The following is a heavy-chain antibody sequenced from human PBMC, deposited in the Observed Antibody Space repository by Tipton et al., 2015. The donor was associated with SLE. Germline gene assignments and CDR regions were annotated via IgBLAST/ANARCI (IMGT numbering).Heavy chain of an antibody. V-gene: IGHV3-21*01. J-gene: IGHJ4*02. Sequence: SLRLSCAASGFTFSSYSMNWVRQAPGKGLEWVSSISSSSSYIYYADSVKGRFTISRDNAKNSLYLQMNSLRAEDTAVYYRARATQWLGDYFDYWGQGTLVTVSA. D-gene: IGHD6-19*01. CDR1: GFTFSSYS. CDR3: ARATQWLGDYFDY. CDR2: ISSSSSYI.